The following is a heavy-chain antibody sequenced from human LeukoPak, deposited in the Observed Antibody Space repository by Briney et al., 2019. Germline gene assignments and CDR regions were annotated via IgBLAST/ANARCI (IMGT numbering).Heavy chain of an antibody. Sequence: PGGSLRLSCAASGFTFSSHAMHWVRQAPGKGLEWVAVISYDGSNKYYADSVEGRFTISRDNAKNSLYLQMNSLRAEDTAVYYCARDAVESYSSSWWISYYCDYWGHGTLVTVSS. J-gene: IGHJ4*01. CDR3: ARDAVESYSSSWWISYYCDY. CDR2: ISYDGSNK. CDR1: GFTFSSHA. V-gene: IGHV3-30-3*01. D-gene: IGHD6-13*01.